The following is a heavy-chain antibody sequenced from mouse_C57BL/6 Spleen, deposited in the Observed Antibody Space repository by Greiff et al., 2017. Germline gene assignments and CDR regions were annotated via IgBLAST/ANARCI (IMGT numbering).Heavy chain of an antibody. CDR1: GYAFSSSW. V-gene: IGHV1-82*01. CDR3: AREETYYSNYAWFAY. Sequence: QVQLKESGPELVKPGASVKISCKASGYAFSSSWMNWVKQRPGKGLEWIGRIYPGDGDTKYNGKFKGKATLTADKSSSTAYMQLSSLTSEDSAVYFCAREETYYSNYAWFAYWGQGTLVTVSA. CDR2: IYPGDGDT. J-gene: IGHJ3*01. D-gene: IGHD2-5*01.